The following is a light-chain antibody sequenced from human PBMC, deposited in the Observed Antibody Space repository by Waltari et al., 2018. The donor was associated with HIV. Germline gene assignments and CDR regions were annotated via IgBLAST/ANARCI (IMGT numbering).Light chain of an antibody. Sequence: QSAPTQPASVSGSPGQSITISCAGTSSDVGNYNSVSWYQQHPGKAPKLMIYDVSHRRSGVSNRFSGSKSGNTASLTISGLQAEDEADYFCSSYTTSSTRVFGGGTKLTVL. CDR3: SSYTTSSTRV. CDR1: SSDVGNYNS. CDR2: DVS. J-gene: IGLJ3*02. V-gene: IGLV2-14*03.